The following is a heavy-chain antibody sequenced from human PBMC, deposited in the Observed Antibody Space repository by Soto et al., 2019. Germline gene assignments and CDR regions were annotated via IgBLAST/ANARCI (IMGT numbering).Heavy chain of an antibody. J-gene: IGHJ4*02. D-gene: IGHD6-19*01. CDR2: MNPNSGNT. Sequence: ASVKVSCKASGYSFTTYDINWVRQATGQGLEWMGWMNPNSGNTGYVQKFQDRVTLTRNTSISTAYMELSSLRSEDTAVYYCARDCGAVTGCDYWGQGTLVTVSS. CDR1: GYSFTTYD. CDR3: ARDCGAVTGCDY. V-gene: IGHV1-8*01.